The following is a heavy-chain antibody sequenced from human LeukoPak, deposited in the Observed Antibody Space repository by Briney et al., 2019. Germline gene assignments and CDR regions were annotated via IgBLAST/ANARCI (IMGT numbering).Heavy chain of an antibody. CDR2: ISSSSGYI. J-gene: IGHJ5*02. V-gene: IGHV3-21*01. CDR3: ARGRSRGSSGWYDWFDP. Sequence: GGSLRLSCAASGFTFSSYSMNWVRQAPGEGLEWVSCISSSSGYIYYADSVKGRFTISRDNAKNSLYLQMNSLRAEDTAVYYCARGRSRGSSGWYDWFDPWGQGTLVTVSS. D-gene: IGHD6-19*01. CDR1: GFTFSSYS.